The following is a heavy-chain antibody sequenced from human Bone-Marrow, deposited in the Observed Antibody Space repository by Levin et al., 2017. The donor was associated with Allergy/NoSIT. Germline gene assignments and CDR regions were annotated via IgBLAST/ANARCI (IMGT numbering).Heavy chain of an antibody. CDR1: RFTFSSYT. Sequence: PGGSLRLSCAGSRFTFSSYTIHWVRQPPGKGLEWVALITYDGSNKQCADSVKGRFVVSRDNSKKTLFLQMKSLTVEDTAVYYCAMYYHGSWSAYFFDSWGQGTLVTVSS. V-gene: IGHV3-30*03. CDR2: ITYDGSNK. J-gene: IGHJ4*02. CDR3: AMYYHGSWSAYFFDS. D-gene: IGHD3-10*01.